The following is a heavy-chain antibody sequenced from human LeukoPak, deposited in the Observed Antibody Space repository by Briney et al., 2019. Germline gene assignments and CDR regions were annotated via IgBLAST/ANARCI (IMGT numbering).Heavy chain of an antibody. V-gene: IGHV3-23*01. CDR2: ISGSGGST. CDR3: AKDALGSGSYYGYDDAFDI. CDR1: GFTFSSYA. J-gene: IGHJ3*02. D-gene: IGHD3-10*01. Sequence: GGSLRLSCAASGFTFSSYAMSWVRQAPGKGLEWVSAISGSGGSTYYADSVKGRFTISRDNSKNTLYLRMNSLRAEDTAVYYCAKDALGSGSYYGYDDAFDIWGQGTMVTVSS.